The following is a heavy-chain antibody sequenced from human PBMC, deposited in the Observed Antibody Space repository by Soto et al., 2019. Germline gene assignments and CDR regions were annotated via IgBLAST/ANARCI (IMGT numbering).Heavy chain of an antibody. CDR1: EFTLSRYG. CDR2: ISSSGSSI. V-gene: IGHV3-48*01. Sequence: ESGGGLVQPGGSLRLSCAASEFTLSRYGMDWVRQAPGKGLEWVSYISSSGSSINFAGSVKGRFTISRDNAKNSLYLQMDSLRAEDTAVYYCARERSGSWFLPIDYWGQGTLVTVSS. D-gene: IGHD6-13*01. J-gene: IGHJ4*02. CDR3: ARERSGSWFLPIDY.